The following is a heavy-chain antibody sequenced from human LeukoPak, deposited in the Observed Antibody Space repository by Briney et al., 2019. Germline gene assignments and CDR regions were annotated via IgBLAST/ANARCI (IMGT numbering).Heavy chain of an antibody. CDR2: INPNSGGT. CDR1: GYTFTGYY. CDR3: ARDFEGSTPKYYSDY. D-gene: IGHD2-2*01. J-gene: IGHJ4*02. V-gene: IGHV1-2*02. Sequence: ASVKVSCKASGYTFTGYYMHWVRQAPGQGLEWMGWINPNSGGTNYAQKFQGRVTMTRDTSISTAYMELSRLRSDDTAVYYCARDFEGSTPKYYSDYWGQGTLVTVSS.